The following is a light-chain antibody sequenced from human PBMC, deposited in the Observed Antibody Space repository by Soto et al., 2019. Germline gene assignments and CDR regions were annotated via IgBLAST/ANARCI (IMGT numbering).Light chain of an antibody. CDR2: DTS. CDR1: HFVSSRN. V-gene: IGKV3-15*01. J-gene: IGKJ4*01. Sequence: EIVFTQSPGTLSLSAGESATLLCRASHFVSSRNLAWYQQKPGQTPRLLIYDTSTRATGVPTRFSGSRSGAEFTLTINSLQSEDFAVYYCQPYNNWPLTFGGGTKVDI. CDR3: QPYNNWPLT.